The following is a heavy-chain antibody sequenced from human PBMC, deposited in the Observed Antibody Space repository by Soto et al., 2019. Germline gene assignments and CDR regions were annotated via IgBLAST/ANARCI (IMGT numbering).Heavy chain of an antibody. CDR1: GFTVSNNY. J-gene: IGHJ4*02. CDR3: GTHPGGGGY. V-gene: IGHV3-53*01. Sequence: EVQLVESGGGLIQPGGSLRLSCAVSGFTVSNNYMSWVRQAPGKGLEGVSVIYSGGYTAYGDSVKGRFTISRDNSKNTLYLQRNGRRPDAPDVFYGGTHPGGGGYWGQGTLVTVSS. D-gene: IGHD3-10*01. CDR2: IYSGGYT.